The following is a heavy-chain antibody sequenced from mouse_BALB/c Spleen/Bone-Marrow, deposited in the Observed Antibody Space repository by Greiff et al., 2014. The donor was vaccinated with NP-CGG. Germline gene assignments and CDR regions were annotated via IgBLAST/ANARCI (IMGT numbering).Heavy chain of an antibody. Sequence: ESGGGLVKPGGSLKLSCAASGFTFSTYAMSWVRQTPERRLEWVATISSGGSYTYYPDSVKGRFTISRDNAKNTLYLQMSSLRSEDTAMYYCARITTVVATGDYWGQGTTLTVSS. CDR1: GFTFSTYA. V-gene: IGHV5-9-1*01. CDR3: ARITTVVATGDY. D-gene: IGHD1-1*01. J-gene: IGHJ2*01. CDR2: ISSGGSYT.